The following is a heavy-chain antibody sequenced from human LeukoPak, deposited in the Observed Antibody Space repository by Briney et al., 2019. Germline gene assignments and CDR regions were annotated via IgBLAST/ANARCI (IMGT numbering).Heavy chain of an antibody. J-gene: IGHJ4*02. CDR2: IHYSGST. D-gene: IGHD6-19*01. CDR3: ARGAGWYEY. V-gene: IGHV4-59*01. Sequence: SETLSLTCTVSGGSINNYYWSWLRQPPGKGLEWIGYIHYSGSTNYNFSLKSRVTISVDTSKSQFPLKLSSVTAADTAVYYCARGAGWYEYWGQGTLVTVSS. CDR1: GGSINNYY.